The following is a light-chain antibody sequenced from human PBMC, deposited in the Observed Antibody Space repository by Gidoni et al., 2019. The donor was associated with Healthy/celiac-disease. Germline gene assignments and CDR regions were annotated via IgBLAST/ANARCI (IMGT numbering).Light chain of an antibody. V-gene: IGKV1-5*01. CDR1: QSISSW. CDR2: DAS. CDR3: QQYNSYST. J-gene: IGKJ1*01. Sequence: DIQMTQSPSTLSPSVGDRVTITCRASQSISSWLAWYQQTPGKAPKLLIYDASSLESGVPSRFSGSGSGTEFTLTISSLQDDDFATYYWQQYNSYSTFGQGTKVEIK.